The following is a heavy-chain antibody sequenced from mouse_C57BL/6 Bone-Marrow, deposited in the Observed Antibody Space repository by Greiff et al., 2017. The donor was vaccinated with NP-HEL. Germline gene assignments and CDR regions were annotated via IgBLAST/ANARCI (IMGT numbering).Heavy chain of an antibody. J-gene: IGHJ3*01. V-gene: IGHV1-7*01. CDR3: ARGNYYGSQAWFAY. CDR2: INPSSGYT. D-gene: IGHD1-1*01. CDR1: GYTFTSYW. Sequence: VQLQQSGAELAKPGASVKLSCKASGYTFTSYWMHWVKPRPGQGLEWIGYINPSSGYTKYNQKFKDKATLTADKHSSTAYMQLSSLTYEDSAVYYCARGNYYGSQAWFAYWGQGTLVTVSA.